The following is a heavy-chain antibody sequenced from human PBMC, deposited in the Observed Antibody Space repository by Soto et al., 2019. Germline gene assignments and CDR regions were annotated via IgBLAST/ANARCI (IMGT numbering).Heavy chain of an antibody. CDR3: ARGEGGYGIAG. D-gene: IGHD1-26*01. V-gene: IGHV1-18*01. CDR1: GYTITSYG. Sequence: QVQLVQSGAEVKKPGASVKVSCKASGYTITSYGISWVRQAPGQGLEWMGWISAYNGNANYAQKLQGKVTMTTDTPTSTACRDYRSLRTEDTAVYYCARGEGGYGIAGWGKGTTVTACS. CDR2: ISAYNGNA. J-gene: IGHJ6*04.